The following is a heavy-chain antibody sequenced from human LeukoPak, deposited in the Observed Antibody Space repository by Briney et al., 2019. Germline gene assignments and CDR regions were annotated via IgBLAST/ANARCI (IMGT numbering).Heavy chain of an antibody. Sequence: GGSLRLSCAASGFTFSSYAMSWVRQAPGKGLEWVSYISSSGSTIYYADSVKGRFTISRDNAKNSLYLQMNSLRAEDTAVYYCARMAEHDAFDIRGQGTMVTVSS. CDR3: ARMAEHDAFDI. CDR2: ISSSGSTI. J-gene: IGHJ3*02. V-gene: IGHV3-48*04. CDR1: GFTFSSYA.